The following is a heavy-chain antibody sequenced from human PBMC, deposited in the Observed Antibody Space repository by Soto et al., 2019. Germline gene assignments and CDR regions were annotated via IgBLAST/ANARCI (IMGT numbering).Heavy chain of an antibody. J-gene: IGHJ3*01. V-gene: IGHV3-30*18. Sequence: GGTLRLSCEASGFIFSDFGMHWVRQAPGKGLEWVAVISYDGNNKYYAQSVKRRFTISRDTSNNTLFLNMDSLRPEDTAVYHCVKVDVDTAVVQSPDAFDLWGQGTLVTVSS. CDR3: VKVDVDTAVVQSPDAFDL. D-gene: IGHD5-18*01. CDR1: GFIFSDFG. CDR2: ISYDGNNK.